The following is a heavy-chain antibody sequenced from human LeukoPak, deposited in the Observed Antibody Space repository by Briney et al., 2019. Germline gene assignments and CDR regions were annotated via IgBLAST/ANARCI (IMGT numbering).Heavy chain of an antibody. CDR3: ARASSSGWYAVDY. CDR1: GGSISSYY. V-gene: IGHV4-59*01. J-gene: IGHJ4*02. Sequence: SETLSLTCTVSGGSISSYYRSWIRQPPGKGLEWIGYIYYSGSTNYNPSLKSRVTKSVDTSKNQFSLKLSSVTAADTAVYYCARASSSGWYAVDYWGQGTLVTVSS. CDR2: IYYSGST. D-gene: IGHD6-19*01.